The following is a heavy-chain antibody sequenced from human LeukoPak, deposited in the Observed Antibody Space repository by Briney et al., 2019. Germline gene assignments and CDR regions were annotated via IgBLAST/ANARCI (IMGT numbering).Heavy chain of an antibody. CDR3: AKDLRGNSGYDSVFDY. D-gene: IGHD5-12*01. CDR1: GLTFSRYG. V-gene: IGHV3-30*18. CDR2: ISYDGSNK. Sequence: GGSLRLSCAASGLTFSRYGMHWVRQAPGKGLEWVATISYDGSNKYFADSVKGRFTISRDNSKNTLYLQMNSLRVEDTAVYYCAKDLRGNSGYDSVFDYWGQGTLVSVFS. J-gene: IGHJ4*02.